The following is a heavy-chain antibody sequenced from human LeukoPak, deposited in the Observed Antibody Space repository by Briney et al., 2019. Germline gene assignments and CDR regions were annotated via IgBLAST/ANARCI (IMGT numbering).Heavy chain of an antibody. Sequence: SETLSLTCNVSGCSISSSSYYWGWIRQPPGKGLEWIGSTYYSRSTYYNPSLRSRITISVATSKNHFTVKLSPVTAADPAVYCSARHYGPLFDYWGQGTLVTVSS. CDR2: TYYSRST. CDR3: ARHYGPLFDY. J-gene: IGHJ4*02. V-gene: IGHV4-39*01. D-gene: IGHD3-16*01. CDR1: GCSISSSSYY.